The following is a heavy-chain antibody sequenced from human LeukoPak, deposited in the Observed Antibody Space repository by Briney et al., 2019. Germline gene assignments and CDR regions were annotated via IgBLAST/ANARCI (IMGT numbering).Heavy chain of an antibody. CDR3: ARSPKYYYGSSGYSPARCDY. V-gene: IGHV5-51*01. Sequence: GEPLKISCKGSGYSFTNSWIAWVRQMPGKGLEWMGIIYPDDSDTRYSPSFQGQVTISADKSISTAYLQWSSLKASDTAMYYCARSPKYYYGSSGYSPARCDYWDQGTLVTVSS. D-gene: IGHD3-22*01. CDR1: GYSFTNSW. J-gene: IGHJ4*02. CDR2: IYPDDSDT.